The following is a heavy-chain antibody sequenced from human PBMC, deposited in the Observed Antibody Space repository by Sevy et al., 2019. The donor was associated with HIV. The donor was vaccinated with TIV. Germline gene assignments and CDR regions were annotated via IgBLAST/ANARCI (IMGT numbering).Heavy chain of an antibody. CDR3: ARDRTRYCSSTSCYTVYFDY. CDR2: IYSGGST. D-gene: IGHD2-2*02. Sequence: GGSLRLSCAASGFTVSSNYMSWVRQAPGKGLEWVSVIYSGGSTYYADSVKGRFTISRDNSKNTLYLQMNSLRAEDPAVYYCARDRTRYCSSTSCYTVYFDYWGQGTLVTVSS. J-gene: IGHJ4*02. V-gene: IGHV3-53*01. CDR1: GFTVSSNY.